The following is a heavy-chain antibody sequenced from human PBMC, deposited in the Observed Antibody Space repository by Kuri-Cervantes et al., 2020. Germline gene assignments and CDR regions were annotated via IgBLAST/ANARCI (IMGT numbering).Heavy chain of an antibody. Sequence: GGSLRLSCAASGFTVSSNYMSWVRQAPGKGLEWVSYISSSSTIYYADSVKGRFTISRDNAKNSLYLQMNSLRDEDTAVYYCARDRVLLWFGELNSGWFDPWGQGTLVTVSS. CDR3: ARDRVLLWFGELNSGWFDP. V-gene: IGHV3-69-1*01. J-gene: IGHJ5*02. D-gene: IGHD3-10*01. CDR2: ISSSSTI. CDR1: GFTVSSNY.